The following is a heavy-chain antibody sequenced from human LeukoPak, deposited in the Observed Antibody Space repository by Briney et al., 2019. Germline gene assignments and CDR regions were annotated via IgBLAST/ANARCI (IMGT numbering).Heavy chain of an antibody. V-gene: IGHV1-46*01. J-gene: IGHJ4*02. Sequence: ASVKVSCKASGYTFTSYYMHWVRQAPGQGLEWMGIINPSGGSTSYAQKFQGRVTMTRDMSTSTVYMELNSLTSEDTAVYYCARAWEAVAGNYGVIDYWGQGTLVTVSS. CDR2: INPSGGST. CDR3: ARAWEAVAGNYGVIDY. D-gene: IGHD1-7*01. CDR1: GYTFTSYY.